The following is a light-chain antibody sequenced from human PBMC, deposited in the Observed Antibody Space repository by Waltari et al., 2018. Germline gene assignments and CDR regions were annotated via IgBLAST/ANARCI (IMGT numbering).Light chain of an antibody. CDR1: SSYVGAYNY. Sequence: QSALTQPASVSGSPGPSITISCTGTSSYVGAYNYVSWYQQHPGKAPKLMIYDVTNRPSGVSNRFSGSKSGNTASLTISGLQAEDEADYFCSSYTTSSTRVFGGGTKLTVL. CDR3: SSYTTSSTRV. CDR2: DVT. J-gene: IGLJ3*02. V-gene: IGLV2-14*03.